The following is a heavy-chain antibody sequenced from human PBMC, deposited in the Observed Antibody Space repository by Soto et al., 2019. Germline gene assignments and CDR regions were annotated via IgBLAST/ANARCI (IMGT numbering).Heavy chain of an antibody. D-gene: IGHD2-2*01. V-gene: IGHV1-2*02. CDR2: INPNSGGT. Sequence: ASVKVSCKASGYTFTGYYMHWVRQAPGQGLEWMGWINPNSGGTNYAQKFQGRVTMTRDTSISTAYMELSRLRSDDTAVYYCARDHQLLFPPNSFDPWGQGTLFTVSS. CDR3: ARDHQLLFPPNSFDP. J-gene: IGHJ5*02. CDR1: GYTFTGYY.